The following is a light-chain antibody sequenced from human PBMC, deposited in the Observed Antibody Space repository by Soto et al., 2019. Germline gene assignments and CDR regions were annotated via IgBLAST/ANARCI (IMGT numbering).Light chain of an antibody. CDR3: NSYTSSSTPYV. CDR2: EVS. V-gene: IGLV2-14*01. J-gene: IGLJ1*01. CDR1: SSDVGGYNY. Sequence: QSALTQPASVSGSPGQSITISCTGTSSDVGGYNYVSWYQQHPGKAPKLMIYEVSNRPSGVSNRFSGSKSGNTASLTISGLQAEDEAHYYCNSYTSSSTPYVFGTGTKVTVL.